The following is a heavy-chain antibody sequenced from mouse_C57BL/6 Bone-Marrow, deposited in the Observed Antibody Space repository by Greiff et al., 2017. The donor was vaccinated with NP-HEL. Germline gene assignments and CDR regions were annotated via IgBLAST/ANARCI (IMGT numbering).Heavy chain of an antibody. CDR2: IDPSDSYT. V-gene: IGHV1-69*01. D-gene: IGHD2-2*01. J-gene: IGHJ4*01. CDR3: ARDGYDDHFYAMDY. Sequence: VQLQQPGAELVMPGASVKLSCKASGYTFTSYWMHWVKQRPGQGLEWIGEIDPSDSYTNYNQKFKGKATLTVDKSSSTAYMQLSSLTSEDSAVYYCARDGYDDHFYAMDYWGQGTSVTVSS. CDR1: GYTFTSYW.